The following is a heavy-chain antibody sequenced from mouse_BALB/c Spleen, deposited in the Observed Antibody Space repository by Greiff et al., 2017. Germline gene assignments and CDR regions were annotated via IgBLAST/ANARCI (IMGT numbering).Heavy chain of an antibody. Sequence: EVHLVESGGGLVKPGGSLKLSCAASGFTFSDYYMYWVRQTPEKRLEWVATISDGGSYTYYPDSVKGRFTISRDNAKNNLYLQMSSLKSEDTAMYYCARDDRYDVEFAYWGQGTLVTVSA. V-gene: IGHV5-4*02. CDR1: GFTFSDYY. CDR3: ARDDRYDVEFAY. CDR2: ISDGGSYT. J-gene: IGHJ3*01. D-gene: IGHD2-14*01.